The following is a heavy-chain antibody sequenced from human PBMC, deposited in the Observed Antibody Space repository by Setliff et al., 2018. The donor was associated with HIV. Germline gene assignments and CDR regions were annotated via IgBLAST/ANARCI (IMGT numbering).Heavy chain of an antibody. D-gene: IGHD6-13*01. J-gene: IGHJ4*02. CDR1: GGSFSSYY. Sequence: SETLSLTCTISGGSFSSYYWSWIRQPAGRGLEWIGRIYSSGTTNYNPSLKSRVTMSVDTSKNQFSLKLSSVTAADTAVYFCARGRGSSSSWPIDYWGQGTLVTVSS. CDR3: ARGRGSSSSWPIDY. CDR2: IYSSGTT. V-gene: IGHV4-4*07.